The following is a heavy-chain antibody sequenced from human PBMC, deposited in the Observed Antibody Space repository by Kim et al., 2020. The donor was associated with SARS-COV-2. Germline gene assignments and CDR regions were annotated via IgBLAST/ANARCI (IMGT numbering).Heavy chain of an antibody. V-gene: IGHV3-11*05. D-gene: IGHD3-10*01. CDR1: GFTFSDYY. J-gene: IGHJ6*02. CDR3: ARGPSYGSGKVYYGMDV. CDR2: ISSSSSYT. Sequence: GGSLRLSCAASGFTFSDYYMSWIRQAPGKGLEWVSYISSSSSYTNYADSVKGRFTISRDNAKNSLYLQMNSLRAEDTAVYYCARGPSYGSGKVYYGMDVWGQGTTVTVSS.